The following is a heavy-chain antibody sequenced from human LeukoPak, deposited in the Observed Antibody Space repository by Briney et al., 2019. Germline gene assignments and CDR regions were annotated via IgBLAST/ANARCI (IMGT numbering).Heavy chain of an antibody. J-gene: IGHJ2*01. CDR3: ARRNSGSWYFDL. CDR1: GGSISSYY. D-gene: IGHD6-13*01. CDR2: IYTSGST. Sequence: SETLSLTCTVSGGSISSYYWSWIRQPAGKGLEWIGRIYTSGSTNYNPSLKSRVTMLVDTPKNQFSLKLTSVTAADTAMYYCARRNSGSWYFDLWGRGTLVTVSS. V-gene: IGHV4-4*07.